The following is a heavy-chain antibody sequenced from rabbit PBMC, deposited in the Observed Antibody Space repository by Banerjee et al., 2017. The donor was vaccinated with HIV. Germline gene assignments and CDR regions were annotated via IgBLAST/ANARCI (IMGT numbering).Heavy chain of an antibody. J-gene: IGHJ4*01. CDR2: INTGSNSA. CDR3: AREVGGSGGAADL. Sequence: QLKETGGGLVQPGGSLTLSCKASGFTISTYTMQWVRQAPGKGLEWIGIINTGSNSAYYASWVNGRFTISSDNARNTVDLQMNSLTAADTATYFCAREVGGSGGAADLWGPGTLVTVS. CDR1: GFTISTYT. V-gene: IGHV1S7*01. D-gene: IGHD1-1*01.